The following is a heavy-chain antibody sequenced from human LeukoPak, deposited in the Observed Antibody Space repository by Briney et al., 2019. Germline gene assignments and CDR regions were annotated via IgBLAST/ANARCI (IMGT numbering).Heavy chain of an antibody. CDR2: ISGSGGST. CDR1: GFTFSSYA. Sequence: GGSLRLSCAASGFTFSSYAMSWVRQAPGKGLEWVSAISGSGGSTYYADSVKGRFTISRDNSKNTLYLQMNSLRAEDTAVYYCAKALSGYGYGSLQDYWGQGTLVTVSS. D-gene: IGHD5-18*01. CDR3: AKALSGYGYGSLQDY. V-gene: IGHV3-23*01. J-gene: IGHJ4*02.